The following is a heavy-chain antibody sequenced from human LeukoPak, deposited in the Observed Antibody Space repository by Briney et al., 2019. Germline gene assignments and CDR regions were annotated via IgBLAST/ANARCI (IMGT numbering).Heavy chain of an antibody. CDR2: INWNGGST. D-gene: IGHD6-13*01. J-gene: IGHJ5*02. V-gene: IGHV3-20*01. CDR3: ARDIVGAAALPWFDP. CDR1: GFTFSNYA. Sequence: GGSLRLSCAASGFTFSNYAMSWVRQAPGKGLEWVSGINWNGGSTGYADSVKGRFTISRDNAKNSLYLQMNSLRAEDTALYHCARDIVGAAALPWFDPWGQGTLVTVSS.